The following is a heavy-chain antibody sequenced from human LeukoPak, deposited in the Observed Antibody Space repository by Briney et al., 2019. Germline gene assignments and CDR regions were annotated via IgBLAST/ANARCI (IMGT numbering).Heavy chain of an antibody. Sequence: SETLSLTCAVSGYSISSGYYWGWIRQPPGKGLEWIGSIYHSGSTYYNPSLESRVTISVDTSKNQFSLKLSSVTAADTAVYYCARDNGGFGELPSWFDPWGQGTLVTVSS. J-gene: IGHJ5*02. CDR3: ARDNGGFGELPSWFDP. V-gene: IGHV4-38-2*02. D-gene: IGHD3-10*01. CDR2: IYHSGST. CDR1: GYSISSGYY.